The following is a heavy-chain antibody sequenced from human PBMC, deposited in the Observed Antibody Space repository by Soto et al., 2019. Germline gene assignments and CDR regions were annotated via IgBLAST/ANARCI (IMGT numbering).Heavy chain of an antibody. CDR2: IWYDGTNE. CDR3: ARETNGGSFDS. D-gene: IGHD2-8*01. CDR1: GFIFSTYG. J-gene: IGHJ3*02. Sequence: QVQLVESGGGVVQSGRSLRLSCEASGFIFSTYGMHWDRQAPGKGLEWVALIWYDGTNEHYADSVKGRFTISKDNSKNKLHLEMSGLRVEDTAVYYCARETNGGSFDSWGQGTMVTVSS. V-gene: IGHV3-33*01.